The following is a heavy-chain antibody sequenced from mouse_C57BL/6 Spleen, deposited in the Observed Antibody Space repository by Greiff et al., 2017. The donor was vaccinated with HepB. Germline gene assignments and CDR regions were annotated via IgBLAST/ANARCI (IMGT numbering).Heavy chain of an antibody. CDR1: GYTFTSYW. CDR2: IDPSDSYT. J-gene: IGHJ3*01. Sequence: QVQLQQPGAELVRPGTSVKLSCKASGYTFTSYWMHWVKQRPGQGLEWIGVIDPSDSYTNYNQKFKGKATLTVDTSSSTAYMQLSSLTSEDSAVYYYARSGSSYEFAYWGQGTLVTVSA. CDR3: ARSGSSYEFAY. V-gene: IGHV1-59*01. D-gene: IGHD1-1*01.